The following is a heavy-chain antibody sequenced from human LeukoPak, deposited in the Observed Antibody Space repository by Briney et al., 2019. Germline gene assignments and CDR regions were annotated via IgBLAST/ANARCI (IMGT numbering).Heavy chain of an antibody. D-gene: IGHD6-13*01. Sequence: ASVKVSCKASGYTFTGYHLHWVRQAPGQGLEWMGWINPNSGGTNYAQKFQGRVTMTRDTSISTAYMELSSLRSDDTAEYYCARDRNGPGYSREFDFWGQGTLVTVSS. CDR3: ARDRNGPGYSREFDF. CDR2: INPNSGGT. V-gene: IGHV1-2*02. J-gene: IGHJ4*02. CDR1: GYTFTGYH.